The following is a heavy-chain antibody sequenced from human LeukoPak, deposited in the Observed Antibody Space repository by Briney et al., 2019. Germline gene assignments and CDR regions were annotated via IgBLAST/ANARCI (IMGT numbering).Heavy chain of an antibody. Sequence: PGGSLRLSCAASGFSFSICAMHWVRQAPGKGLEWVAVVSHDTRTKYYTDSLKGRFTISRDNSKNTLYLQMNGLRTDDTAVYYCARAIVGTENFDYWGQGTLVTVSS. CDR2: VSHDTRTK. J-gene: IGHJ4*02. D-gene: IGHD5-12*01. V-gene: IGHV3-30*10. CDR3: ARAIVGTENFDY. CDR1: GFSFSICA.